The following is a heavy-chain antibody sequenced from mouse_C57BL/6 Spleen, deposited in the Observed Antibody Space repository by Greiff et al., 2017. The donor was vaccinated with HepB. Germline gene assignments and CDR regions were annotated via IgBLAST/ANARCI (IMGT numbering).Heavy chain of an antibody. CDR1: GYAFSSYW. CDR2: IYPGDGDT. D-gene: IGHD2-1*01. CDR3: ARGDYGNYVVAY. V-gene: IGHV1-80*01. J-gene: IGHJ3*01. Sequence: VKLLESGAELVKPGASVKISCKASGYAFSSYWMNWVKQRPGKGLEWIGQIYPGDGDTNYNGKFKGKATLTADKSSSTAYMQLSSLTSEDSAVYFCARGDYGNYVVAYWGQGTLVTVSA.